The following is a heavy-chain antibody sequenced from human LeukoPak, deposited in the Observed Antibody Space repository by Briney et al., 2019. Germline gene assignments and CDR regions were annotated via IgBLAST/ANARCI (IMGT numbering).Heavy chain of an antibody. Sequence: TPGGSLRLSCAASGFTFSDYSMHWVRQAPGKGLEWVSSISSGSTYKYSADSLKGRFTISRDNAKNSLYLQMNSLRAKDSAVYYCTRGPTLIGVAGTWPLDYWGQGTLVTVSS. J-gene: IGHJ4*02. CDR2: ISSGSTYK. D-gene: IGHD6-19*01. CDR3: TRGPTLIGVAGTWPLDY. CDR1: GFTFSDYS. V-gene: IGHV3-21*01.